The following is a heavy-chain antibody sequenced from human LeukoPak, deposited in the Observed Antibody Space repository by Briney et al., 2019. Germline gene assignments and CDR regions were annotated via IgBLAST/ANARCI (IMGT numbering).Heavy chain of an antibody. CDR2: INPSGGST. CDR1: GYTFTSYY. CDR3: ASPNCSGGSCYPELDY. Sequence: ASVKVSCKASGYTFTSYYMHWVRQAPGQGLEWMGIINPSGGSTSYAQKSQGRVTMTRDTSTSTVYMELSSLRSEDTAVYYCASPNCSGGSCYPELDYWGQGTLVTVSS. D-gene: IGHD2-15*01. V-gene: IGHV1-46*01. J-gene: IGHJ4*02.